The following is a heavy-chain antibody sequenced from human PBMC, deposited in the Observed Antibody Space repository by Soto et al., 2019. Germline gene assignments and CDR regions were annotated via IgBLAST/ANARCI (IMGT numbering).Heavy chain of an antibody. CDR3: AKGFDYGDTKHIDH. Sequence: GESLKISCAASGFGFSTHALSWVRQAPGKGLGWLSSITNTGITTHYADSVKGRFTISRENSRNTLHLQMNNLRVDDTAVYYCAKGFDYGDTKHIDHWGQGTLVTVSS. CDR2: ITNTGITT. V-gene: IGHV3-23*01. D-gene: IGHD4-17*01. CDR1: GFGFSTHA. J-gene: IGHJ4*02.